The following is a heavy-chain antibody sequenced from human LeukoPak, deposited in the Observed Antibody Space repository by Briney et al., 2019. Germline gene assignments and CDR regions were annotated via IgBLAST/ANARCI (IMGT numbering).Heavy chain of an antibody. CDR1: SGSISSYY. CDR2: IYTSGST. D-gene: IGHD3-10*01. CDR3: ARDVWFGATVYYFDY. Sequence: SETLSLTCTVSSGSISSYYWSWIRQPAGKGLEWIGRIYTSGSTNYNPSLKSRVTMSVDTSKNQFSLKLSSVTAADTAVYYCARDVWFGATVYYFDYWGQGTLVTVSS. V-gene: IGHV4-4*07. J-gene: IGHJ4*02.